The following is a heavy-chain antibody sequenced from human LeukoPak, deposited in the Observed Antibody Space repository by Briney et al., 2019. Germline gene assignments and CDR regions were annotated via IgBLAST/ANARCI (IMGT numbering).Heavy chain of an antibody. CDR2: IKQDGSEK. CDR1: GLTFSSYW. D-gene: IGHD2-2*01. CDR3: ARDDIVVVPAPSDY. V-gene: IGHV3-7*01. J-gene: IGHJ4*02. Sequence: GGSLRLSCAASGLTFSSYWMSWVRQAPGKGLEWVANIKQDGSEKYYVDSVKGRFTISRDNAKNSLYLQMNSLRAEDTAVYYCARDDIVVVPAPSDYWGQGTLVTVSS.